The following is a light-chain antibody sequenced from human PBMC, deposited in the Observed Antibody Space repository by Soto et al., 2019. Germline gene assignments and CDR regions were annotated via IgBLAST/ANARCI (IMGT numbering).Light chain of an antibody. J-gene: IGKJ1*01. V-gene: IGKV4-1*01. Sequence: DIVMTQSPDSLAVSLGERATINCKSSQSVSYSPNNKNYLAWYQQKPGQPPKLLVYWASTRESGVPDRFSGSGSGPDFTLTITSMQADDAAVYYCHQYHSAPQTVGQGTKVEVK. CDR1: QSVSYSPNNKNY. CDR2: WAS. CDR3: HQYHSAPQT.